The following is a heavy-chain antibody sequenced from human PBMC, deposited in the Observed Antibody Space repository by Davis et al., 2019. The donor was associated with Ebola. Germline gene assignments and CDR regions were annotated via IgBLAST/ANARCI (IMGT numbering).Heavy chain of an antibody. V-gene: IGHV3-74*01. CDR1: GFPLSNNW. CDR3: AREGQQLVPYYFDY. D-gene: IGHD6-13*01. CDR2: INSDGSST. Sequence: HTGGSLRLSCVASGFPLSNNWIHWVRQAPGKGLVWVSRINSDGSSTSYADSVKGRFTISRDNAKNSLYLQMNSLRAEDTAVYYCAREGQQLVPYYFDYWGQGTLVTVSS. J-gene: IGHJ4*02.